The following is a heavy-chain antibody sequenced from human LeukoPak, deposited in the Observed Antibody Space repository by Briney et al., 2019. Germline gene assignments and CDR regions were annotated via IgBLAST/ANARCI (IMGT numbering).Heavy chain of an antibody. CDR2: FDPEDGET. CDR1: GYTLTELS. V-gene: IGHV1-24*01. D-gene: IGHD5-12*01. J-gene: IGHJ4*02. Sequence: ASVKVSCKVSGYTLTELSMHWVRQAPGKGLEWMGGFDPEDGETIYAQKFQGRVTMTEDTSTDTAYMELSSLRSEDTAVYYCARDGYDSPDFDYWGQGTLVTVSS. CDR3: ARDGYDSPDFDY.